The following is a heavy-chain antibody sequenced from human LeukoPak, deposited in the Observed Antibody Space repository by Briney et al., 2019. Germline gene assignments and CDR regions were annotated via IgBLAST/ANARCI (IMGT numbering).Heavy chain of an antibody. D-gene: IGHD3-10*01. CDR2: ISYDGSNK. J-gene: IGHJ4*02. CDR3: ARASGPFDY. Sequence: GGSLRLSCAASGFTFSSYGMHWVRQAPGKGLEWVAVISYDGSNKYYADSVKGRFTISRDNSKNTLYLQMNSLRGDDTALYYCARASGPFDYWGQGTLVTVSS. V-gene: IGHV3-30*03. CDR1: GFTFSSYG.